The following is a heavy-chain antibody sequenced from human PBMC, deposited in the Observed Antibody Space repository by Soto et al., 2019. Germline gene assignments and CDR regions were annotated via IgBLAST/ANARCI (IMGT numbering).Heavy chain of an antibody. Sequence: PSETMSLTCAVYGGSFRGYYGSWIRQPPGKGLEWIGEINHSGSTNYNPSLKSRVTISVDTSKNQFSLKLSSVTAADTAVYYCARGRPYYDFWSGYYYYYMDVWGKGTTVTVSS. CDR1: GGSFRGYY. CDR2: INHSGST. V-gene: IGHV4-34*01. J-gene: IGHJ6*03. CDR3: ARGRPYYDFWSGYYYYYMDV. D-gene: IGHD3-3*01.